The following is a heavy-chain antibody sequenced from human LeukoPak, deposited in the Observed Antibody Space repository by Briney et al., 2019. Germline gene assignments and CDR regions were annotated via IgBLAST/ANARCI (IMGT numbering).Heavy chain of an antibody. J-gene: IGHJ4*02. Sequence: ASVKVSCKASGYTFTSYYMHWVRQAPGQGREWMGIVNPSGGSTSYAQKFQGRVTMTRDTATSTVYMELRSLRSEDTAVYYCARGSRYYDFWSGCRFDYWGQGTLVTVSS. D-gene: IGHD3-3*01. CDR3: ARGSRYYDFWSGCRFDY. V-gene: IGHV1-46*01. CDR2: VNPSGGST. CDR1: GYTFTSYY.